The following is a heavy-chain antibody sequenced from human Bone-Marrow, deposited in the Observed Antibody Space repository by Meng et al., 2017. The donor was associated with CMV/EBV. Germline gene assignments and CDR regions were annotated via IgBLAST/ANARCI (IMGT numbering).Heavy chain of an antibody. V-gene: IGHV3-7*03. J-gene: IGHJ3*02. CDR2: IKQDGSEK. Sequence: GESLKISCAASGFTFSSYWMSWVRQAPGKGLEWVANIKQDGSEKYYVDSVKGRFTISRDNAKNSLYLQMNSLRAEDTAVYYCARDMDPLTIFGVVMSDAFDIWGQGTMVTVSS. CDR3: ARDMDPLTIFGVVMSDAFDI. CDR1: GFTFSSYW. D-gene: IGHD3-3*01.